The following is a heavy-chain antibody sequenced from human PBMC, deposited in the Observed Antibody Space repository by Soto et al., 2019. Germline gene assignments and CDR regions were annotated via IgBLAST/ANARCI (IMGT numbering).Heavy chain of an antibody. J-gene: IGHJ4*02. D-gene: IGHD5-12*01. V-gene: IGHV1-69*13. CDR2: IIPIFGTA. Sequence: GASVKVSCKASGVTFSSYAMSWVRQAPLRVLEWMGGIIPIFGTANYAQKFQGRVTITADESTSTAYMELSSLRSEDTAVYYCATGATAYYFECWGKGTRVTVSS. CDR1: GVTFSSYA. CDR3: ATGATAYYFEC.